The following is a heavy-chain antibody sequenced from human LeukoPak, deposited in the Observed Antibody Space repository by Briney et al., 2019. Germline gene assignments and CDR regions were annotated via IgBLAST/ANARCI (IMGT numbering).Heavy chain of an antibody. CDR1: GFTFSSYS. D-gene: IGHD3-22*01. CDR3: AKSSYYYDSSGYPFDY. J-gene: IGHJ4*02. Sequence: GGSLRLSWAASGFTFSSYSMNWVRQAPGKGLDWVSSISSSSSYIYYAESVKGRFTISRDNAKISLYLQMNSLRAEDKAVYYCAKSSYYYDSSGYPFDYWGQGTLVTVSS. CDR2: ISSSSSYI. V-gene: IGHV3-21*04.